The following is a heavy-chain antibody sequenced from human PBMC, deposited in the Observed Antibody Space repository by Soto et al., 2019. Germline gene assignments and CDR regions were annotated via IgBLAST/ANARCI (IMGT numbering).Heavy chain of an antibody. CDR2: ISSSSSYI. J-gene: IGHJ6*04. D-gene: IGHD3-10*01. Sequence: EVQLVESGGGLVKPGGSLRLSCAASGFTFSSYSMNWVRQAPGKGLEWVSSISSSSSYIYYADSVKGRFTISRDNAKNAMYLQMNSLRAEDRAVYYCARGAADYYGSGSSLYYYYGMDVWGKGTTVTVSS. V-gene: IGHV3-21*01. CDR1: GFTFSSYS. CDR3: ARGAADYYGSGSSLYYYYGMDV.